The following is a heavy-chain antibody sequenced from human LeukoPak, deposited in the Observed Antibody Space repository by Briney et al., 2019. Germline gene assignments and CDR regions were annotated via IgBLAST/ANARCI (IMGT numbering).Heavy chain of an antibody. D-gene: IGHD3-3*01. Sequence: GGSLRLSCAASGFTVSSNYMSWVRQAPGKGLEWVSVIYSGGTTNYADSVKGRFTISRDNAKNTLYLQMNSLRAEDTAVYYCARKEGKYYDFWSGYYSVAFDIWGQGTMVTVSS. V-gene: IGHV3-53*01. CDR2: IYSGGTT. J-gene: IGHJ3*02. CDR3: ARKEGKYYDFWSGYYSVAFDI. CDR1: GFTVSSNY.